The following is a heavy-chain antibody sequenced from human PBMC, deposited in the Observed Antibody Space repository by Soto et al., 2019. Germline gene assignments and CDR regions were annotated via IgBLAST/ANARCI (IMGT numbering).Heavy chain of an antibody. CDR1: GYTFTSYG. D-gene: IGHD6-13*01. V-gene: IGHV1-18*01. J-gene: IGHJ6*02. Sequence: ASVKVSCKASGYTFTSYGISWVRQAPGQGLEWMGWISAYNGNTNYAQKLQGRVTMTTDTSTSTAYMELRSLRSDDTAVYYCARDPGIASLGGYYYYGMDVWGQGTTVTVSS. CDR2: ISAYNGNT. CDR3: ARDPGIASLGGYYYYGMDV.